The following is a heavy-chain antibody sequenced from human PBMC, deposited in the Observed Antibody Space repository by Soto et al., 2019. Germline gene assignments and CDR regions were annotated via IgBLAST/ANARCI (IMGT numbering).Heavy chain of an antibody. CDR3: ARPITSPDHLDI. CDR1: GHTFTSYY. CDR2: INPSGDT. J-gene: IGHJ3*02. D-gene: IGHD1-20*01. V-gene: IGHV1-46*01. Sequence: ASVKVSCKASGHTFTSYYMHWVRQAPGQGLEWMGIINPSGDTSYAQKFQGRVTMTRDTSTSTVYMELSSLRSEDTAVYYCARPITSPDHLDIWG.